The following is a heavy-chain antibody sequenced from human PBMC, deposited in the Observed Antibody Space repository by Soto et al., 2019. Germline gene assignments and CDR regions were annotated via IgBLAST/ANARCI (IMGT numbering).Heavy chain of an antibody. D-gene: IGHD1-26*01. Sequence: GGSLRLSCVASGFTFSSYVIHWVRQAPGKGLEWVSSISSSSSYIYYADSVKGRFTISRDNAKNSLYLQMNSLRAEDTAVYYCARDGSGSYHPAAFDIWGQGTMVTVSS. V-gene: IGHV3-21*01. J-gene: IGHJ3*02. CDR3: ARDGSGSYHPAAFDI. CDR1: GFTFSSYV. CDR2: ISSSSSYI.